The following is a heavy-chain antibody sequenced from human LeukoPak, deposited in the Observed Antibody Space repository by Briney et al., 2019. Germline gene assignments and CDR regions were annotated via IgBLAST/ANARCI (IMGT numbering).Heavy chain of an antibody. J-gene: IGHJ4*02. CDR1: GFTFSSYS. D-gene: IGHD6-13*01. CDR3: ARGDPVIAAAVSY. V-gene: IGHV3-48*01. Sequence: PGGSLRLSCAASGFTFSSYSMNWVRQAPGKGLEWVSYISSSSSTIYYADSVKGRFTISRDNAKNSLYLQMNSLRAEDTAVYYCARGDPVIAAAVSYWGQGTLVTVSS. CDR2: ISSSSSTI.